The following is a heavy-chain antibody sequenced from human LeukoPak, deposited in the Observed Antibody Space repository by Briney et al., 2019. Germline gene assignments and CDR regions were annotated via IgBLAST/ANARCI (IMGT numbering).Heavy chain of an antibody. V-gene: IGHV3-23*01. CDR3: ARAPGREDAFDI. CDR2: ISGSGGNT. J-gene: IGHJ3*02. CDR1: GFTLSSYA. Sequence: PGGSLRLSCAASGFTLSSYAMSWVRQAPGKGLEWVSAISGSGGNTYYADSVKGRFTISRDNSKNTLYLQMNSLRAEDTAVYYCARAPGREDAFDIWGQGTMVTVSS.